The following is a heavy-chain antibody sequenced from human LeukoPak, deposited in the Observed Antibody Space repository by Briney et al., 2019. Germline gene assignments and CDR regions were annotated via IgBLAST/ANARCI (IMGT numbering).Heavy chain of an antibody. CDR1: GFTFRSHW. D-gene: IGHD3-10*01. CDR2: IHQYGGEK. CDR3: ARLEVALSQES. J-gene: IGHJ5*02. V-gene: IGHV3-7*01. Sequence: GGSLRLSCEGSGFTFRSHWMSWVRQAPGKGLEWVANIHQYGGEKYYVDSVRGRFSISRDNAKNSLYLEMNSLRAEDTAVYYCARLEVALSQESWGQGTLVTVSS.